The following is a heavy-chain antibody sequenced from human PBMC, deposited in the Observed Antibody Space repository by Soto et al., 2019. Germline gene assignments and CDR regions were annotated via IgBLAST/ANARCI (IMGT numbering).Heavy chain of an antibody. CDR1: GFTFTRYW. D-gene: IGHD6-19*01. CDR2: IKQDGGEK. Sequence: EVQLVESGGGLVQPGGSLRLSCAASGFTFTRYWMNWVRQAPGKGPEWVANIKQDGGEKYYVDSVKGRFTISRDNADNSLILQMNSLRAEDTAVYYCARGMTVAANWFDSWSQGTLVTVSS. V-gene: IGHV3-7*02. CDR3: ARGMTVAANWFDS. J-gene: IGHJ5*01.